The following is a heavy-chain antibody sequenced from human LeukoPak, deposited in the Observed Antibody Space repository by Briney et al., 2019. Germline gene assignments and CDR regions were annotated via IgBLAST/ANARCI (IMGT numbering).Heavy chain of an antibody. V-gene: IGHV1-2*02. J-gene: IGHJ4*02. CDR2: INPNSGGT. CDR3: ARASYYYDSSGYPGYYFDY. Sequence: ASVKVSCKASGYTFTDYYMHWVRQAPGQGLEWMGWINPNSGGTNYAQKFQGRVTMTRDTSISTAYMKLSRLRSDDTAVYYCARASYYYDSSGYPGYYFDYWGQGTLVTVSS. D-gene: IGHD3-22*01. CDR1: GYTFTDYY.